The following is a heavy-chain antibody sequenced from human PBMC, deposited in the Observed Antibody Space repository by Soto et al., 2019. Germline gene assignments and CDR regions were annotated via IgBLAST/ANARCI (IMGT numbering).Heavy chain of an antibody. CDR3: ATTKNYYDSSGYSAEENYFDY. V-gene: IGHV5-10-1*03. CDR2: IDPSDSYT. D-gene: IGHD3-22*01. Sequence: EVQLVQSGAEVKKPGESLRISCKGSGYSFTSYWISWVRQMPGKGLEWMGRIDPSDSYTNYSPSFQGHVTISADKSISTAYLQWSSLKASDTAMYYCATTKNYYDSSGYSAEENYFDYWGQGTLVTVSS. J-gene: IGHJ4*02. CDR1: GYSFTSYW.